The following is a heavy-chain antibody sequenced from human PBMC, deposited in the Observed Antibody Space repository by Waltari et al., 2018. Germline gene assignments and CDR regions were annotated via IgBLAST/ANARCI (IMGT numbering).Heavy chain of an antibody. CDR2: ISAYNGNT. CDR1: GYTFTSYD. CDR3: ARDPGDYYGAYCYYYGMDV. Sequence: QVQLVQSGAEVKKPGASVKVSCKASGYTFTSYDINWVRQATGQGLEWMGGISAYNGNTNYAQKLQGRVTMTTDTSTSTAYMELRSLRSDDTAVYYCARDPGDYYGAYCYYYGMDVWGQGTTVTVSS. D-gene: IGHD3-10*01. J-gene: IGHJ6*02. V-gene: IGHV1-18*01.